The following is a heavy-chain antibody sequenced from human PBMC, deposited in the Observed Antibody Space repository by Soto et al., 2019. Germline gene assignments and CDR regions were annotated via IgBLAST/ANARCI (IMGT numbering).Heavy chain of an antibody. V-gene: IGHV1-8*01. CDR2: MNPNSGNT. CDR3: TRRARIGKQLWLPFDS. J-gene: IGHJ4*02. D-gene: IGHD3-22*01. Sequence: ASVKVSCKASGYTFRDYDINWVRQASGQGPEWMGWMNPNSGNTAYAQKFQGRVTMTGDTTTNTAYMELTSLTSADTAVYYCTRRARIGKQLWLPFDSWAQGTLVTVSS. CDR1: GYTFRDYD.